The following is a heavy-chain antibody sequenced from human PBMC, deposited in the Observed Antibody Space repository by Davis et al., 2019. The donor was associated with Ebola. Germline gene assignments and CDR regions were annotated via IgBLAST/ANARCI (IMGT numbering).Heavy chain of an antibody. CDR1: GFTFSSYG. CDR2: IWYDGSNK. D-gene: IGHD5-12*01. CDR3: ARGVSGYDFSAKYYYYYYGMDV. J-gene: IGHJ6*02. V-gene: IGHV3-33*01. Sequence: GGSLRLSCAASGFTFSSYGMHWVRQAPGKGLEWVAVIWYDGSNKYYADSVKGRFTISRDNSKNTLYLQMNSLRAEDTAVYYCARGVSGYDFSAKYYYYYYGMDVWGQGTTVTVSS.